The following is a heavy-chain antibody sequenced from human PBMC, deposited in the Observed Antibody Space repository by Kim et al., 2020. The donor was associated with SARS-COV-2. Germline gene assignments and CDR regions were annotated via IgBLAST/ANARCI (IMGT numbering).Heavy chain of an antibody. CDR1: GFSLNTRGVG. D-gene: IGHD2-8*02. CDR2: IYWDEDK. Sequence: SGPTLVNPTQTLTLTCTFSGFSLNTRGVGVGWVRQPPGKALEWLALIYWDEDKRYSPSLKNRLTITRDTSKNQVVLTMTNVDPVDTATYSCAHLGVGGGVAAFDIWGQGTMVTVSS. CDR3: AHLGVGGGVAAFDI. J-gene: IGHJ3*02. V-gene: IGHV2-5*02.